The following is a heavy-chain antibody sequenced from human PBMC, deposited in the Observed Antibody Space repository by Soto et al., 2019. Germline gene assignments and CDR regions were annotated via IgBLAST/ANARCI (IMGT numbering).Heavy chain of an antibody. V-gene: IGHV4-4*02. D-gene: IGHD1-7*01. CDR1: GCNLSGNVL. CDR3: ASRDPGTSVDY. J-gene: IGHJ4*02. Sequence: SETVSEIRAASGCNLSGNVLVTSLRQPPGQGLEWIGEIYRTGSTNYNPSLKSRVTISLDKSENQFSLKVTSLTAADTAVYYCASRDPGTSVDYWGQGTLVTISS. CDR2: IYRTGST.